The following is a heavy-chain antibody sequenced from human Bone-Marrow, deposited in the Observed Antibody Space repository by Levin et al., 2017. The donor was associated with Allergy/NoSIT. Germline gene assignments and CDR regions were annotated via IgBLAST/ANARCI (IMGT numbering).Heavy chain of an antibody. CDR1: GFPFTSAW. CDR2: IKSKTDGETR. V-gene: IGHV3-15*01. Sequence: TSGGSLRLSCAASGFPFTSAWMSWVRQAPGKGLEWVGRIKSKTDGETRDYAAPVKGRFTISRDDSKNTLYLQMNSLKTEDTAVYYCTTVRRITIFGVVIIPSNYFDYWGQGTLVTVSA. CDR3: TTVRRITIFGVVIIPSNYFDY. J-gene: IGHJ4*02. D-gene: IGHD3-3*01.